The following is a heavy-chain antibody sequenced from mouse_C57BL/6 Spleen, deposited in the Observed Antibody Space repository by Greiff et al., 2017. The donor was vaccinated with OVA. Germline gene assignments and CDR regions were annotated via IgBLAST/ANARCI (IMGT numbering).Heavy chain of an antibody. CDR3: TTPRGY. CDR2: IDPETGGT. CDR1: GYTFTDYE. V-gene: IGHV1-15*01. J-gene: IGHJ2*01. Sequence: QVQLKESGAELVRPGASVTLSCKASGYTFTDYEMHWVKQTPVHGLEWIGAIDPETGGTAYNQKFKGKAILTADKSSSTDYMELRSLTSEDSAVYYCTTPRGYWGQGTTLTVSS.